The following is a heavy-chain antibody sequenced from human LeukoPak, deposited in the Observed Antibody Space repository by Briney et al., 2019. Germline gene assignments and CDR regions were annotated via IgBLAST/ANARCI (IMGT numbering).Heavy chain of an antibody. D-gene: IGHD3-22*01. CDR2: IYSNGIT. CDR1: GGSIFSYY. V-gene: IGHV4-4*08. J-gene: IGHJ2*01. Sequence: SETLSLTCTVSGGSIFSYYWNWIRQSPGKGLEWLGYIYSNGITNYSPSLRSRGTISIATSKYQFSLRLASVTAADTAIYYCARRAYFDSSGSSPKSGYFDLWGRGTLVTVSS. CDR3: ARRAYFDSSGSSPKSGYFDL.